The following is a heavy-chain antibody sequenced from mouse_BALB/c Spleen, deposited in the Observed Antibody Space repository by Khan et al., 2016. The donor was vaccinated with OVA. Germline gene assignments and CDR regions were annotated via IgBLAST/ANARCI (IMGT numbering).Heavy chain of an antibody. V-gene: IGHV2-3*01. Sequence: QVQLKESGPGLVAPSQSLSITCTVSGFSLTSYGVSWIRQPPGKGLEWLGVIWGDGSTTYHSPLISRLSISKDNSKSQVFLKLNSLQTDDTATYCCANFDNGYYAMDYWGQGTSVTVSS. CDR2: IWGDGST. J-gene: IGHJ4*01. D-gene: IGHD1-2*01. CDR1: GFSLTSYG. CDR3: ANFDNGYYAMDY.